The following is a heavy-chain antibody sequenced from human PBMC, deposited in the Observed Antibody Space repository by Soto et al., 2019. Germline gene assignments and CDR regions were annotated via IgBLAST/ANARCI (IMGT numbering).Heavy chain of an antibody. Sequence: GGSLRLSCAASGFTFRSSAMTWVRQAPGKGLEWVSTIRSSGGSTLYGSGGSTFYADSVEGRFTISRDDSKNTLYLQMDSLRVEDTAVYHCAKNRGSGNPFYFDMAVWGQGTTVTVSS. D-gene: IGHD3-10*01. CDR1: GFTFRSSA. CDR2: IRSSGGSTLYGSGGST. CDR3: AKNRGSGNPFYFDMAV. V-gene: IGHV3-23*01. J-gene: IGHJ6*02.